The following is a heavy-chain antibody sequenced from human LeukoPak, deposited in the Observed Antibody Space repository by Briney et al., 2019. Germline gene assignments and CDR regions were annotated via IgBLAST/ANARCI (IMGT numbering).Heavy chain of an antibody. CDR2: INPSGGST. Sequence: GASVKVSCKASGYTFTSYDINWVRQAPGQGLEWMGIINPSGGSTSYAQKFQGRVTMTRDPSTSTVYMELSSLRSEDTAVYYCARALYTGPFDYWGQGTLVTVSS. CDR1: GYTFTSYD. D-gene: IGHD3-16*01. J-gene: IGHJ4*02. V-gene: IGHV1-46*01. CDR3: ARALYTGPFDY.